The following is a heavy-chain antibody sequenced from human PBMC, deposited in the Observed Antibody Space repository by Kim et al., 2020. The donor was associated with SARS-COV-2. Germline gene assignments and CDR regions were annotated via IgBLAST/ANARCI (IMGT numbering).Heavy chain of an antibody. CDR1: GGSFSGYY. Sequence: SETLSLTCAVYGGSFSGYYWSWIRQPPGKGLEWIGEINHSGSTNYNPSLKSRVTISVDTSKNQFSLKLSSVTAADTAVYYCARAKGSSWYIEVVWFDPWGQGTLVTVSS. CDR3: ARAKGSSWYIEVVWFDP. J-gene: IGHJ5*02. D-gene: IGHD6-13*01. CDR2: INHSGST. V-gene: IGHV4-34*01.